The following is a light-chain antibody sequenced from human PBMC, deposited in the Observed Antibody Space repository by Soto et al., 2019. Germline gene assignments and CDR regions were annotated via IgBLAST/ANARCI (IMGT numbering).Light chain of an antibody. Sequence: EIVLTQSLATLSLSPGERATLSCRASQSVSSYLAWYQQKPGQAPRLLIYDASNRASGIPARFSGSGSGTDFTLTISGLEPEDFAVYYCQQRSNWPRALTFGGGTKVEIK. CDR3: QQRSNWPRALT. CDR1: QSVSSY. J-gene: IGKJ4*01. V-gene: IGKV3-11*01. CDR2: DAS.